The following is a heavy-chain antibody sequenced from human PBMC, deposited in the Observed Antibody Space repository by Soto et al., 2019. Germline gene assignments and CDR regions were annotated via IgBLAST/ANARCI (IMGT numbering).Heavy chain of an antibody. CDR2: INWNSGSI. V-gene: IGHV3-9*01. Sequence: EVQLVESGGGLVQPGRSLRLSCAASGFTFDDYAMHWVRQVPGKGMEWVSGINWNSGSIGYGESVKGRFAISRDNAKNSLPMQMNSLTAEATAFYYCVKDESLNGYSGHVRHWGQGTLVTVSS. CDR3: VKDESLNGYSGHVRH. J-gene: IGHJ1*01. CDR1: GFTFDDYA. D-gene: IGHD1-26*01.